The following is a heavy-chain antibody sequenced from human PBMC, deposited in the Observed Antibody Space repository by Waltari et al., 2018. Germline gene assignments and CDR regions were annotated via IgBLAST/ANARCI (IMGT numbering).Heavy chain of an antibody. CDR2: VYYTGNT. V-gene: IGHV4-59*08. CDR3: ARGMSSVWYGPFDY. D-gene: IGHD6-19*01. Sequence: QVQLQESGPGLVKPSETLSLTCTVSGGSINIYYWSWIRQPPGKGLEWLGYVYYTGNTIYNPSLGSRVTLSADTSKNQVSLRLRSVTAADTVVYYCARGMSSVWYGPFDYWGQGTLVTVSS. J-gene: IGHJ4*02. CDR1: GGSINIYY.